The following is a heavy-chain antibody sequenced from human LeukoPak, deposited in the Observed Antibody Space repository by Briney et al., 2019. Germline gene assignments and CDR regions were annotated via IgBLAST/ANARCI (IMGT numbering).Heavy chain of an antibody. CDR3: AKSSDYDYVWGSYRRPDY. CDR1: GFTFSSYA. V-gene: IGHV3-23*01. Sequence: GGSLRPSCAASGFTFSSYAMSWVRQAPGKGLEWVSAISGSGGSTYYADSVKGRFTISRDNSKNTLYLQMNSLRAEDTAVYYCAKSSDYDYVWGSYRRPDYWGQGTLVTVSS. J-gene: IGHJ4*02. D-gene: IGHD3-16*02. CDR2: ISGSGGST.